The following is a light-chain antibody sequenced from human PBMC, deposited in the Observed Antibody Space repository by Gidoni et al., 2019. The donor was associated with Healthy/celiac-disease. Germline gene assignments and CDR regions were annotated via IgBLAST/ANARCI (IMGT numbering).Light chain of an antibody. CDR1: SSNIGSNT. J-gene: IGLJ3*02. CDR3: AAWDDSLNGGV. V-gene: IGLV1-44*01. CDR2: SNS. Sequence: QSVLTQPPPASGTPGQRVTISCSGRSSNIGSNTVNWYQQLPGTAPKLLIYSNSQRPSGVPDRFSGSKSGTSASLAISGLQSEDEADYYCAAWDDSLNGGVFGGGTKLTVL.